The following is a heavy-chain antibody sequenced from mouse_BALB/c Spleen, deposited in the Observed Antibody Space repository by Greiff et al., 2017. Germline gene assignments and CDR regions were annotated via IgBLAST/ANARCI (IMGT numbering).Heavy chain of an antibody. Sequence: QVQLQQSGAELVRPGTSVKVSCKASGYAFTNYLIEWVKQRPGQGLEWIGVINPGSGGTNYNEKFKGKATLTADKSSSTAYMQLSSLTSDDSAVYFCARDGKGAMDYWGQGTTLTVSS. CDR1: GYAFTNYL. CDR2: INPGSGGT. CDR3: ARDGKGAMDY. V-gene: IGHV1-54*03. J-gene: IGHJ4*01. D-gene: IGHD2-1*01.